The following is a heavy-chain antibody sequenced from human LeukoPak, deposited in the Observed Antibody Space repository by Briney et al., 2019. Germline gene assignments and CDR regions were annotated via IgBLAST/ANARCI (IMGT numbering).Heavy chain of an antibody. CDR2: INPNSGGT. V-gene: IGHV1-2*02. J-gene: IGHJ4*02. CDR1: GYTFTGYY. Sequence: ASVKASCKASGYTFTGYYMHWVRQAPGQGLEWMGWINPNSGGTNYAQKFQGRVTKTRDTSISTAYMELSRLRSDDTAVYYCARLLWFGETHFDYWGQRTLVTVSS. CDR3: ARLLWFGETHFDY. D-gene: IGHD3-10*01.